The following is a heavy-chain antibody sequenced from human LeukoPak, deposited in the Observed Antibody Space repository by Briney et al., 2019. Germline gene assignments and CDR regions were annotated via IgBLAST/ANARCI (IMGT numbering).Heavy chain of an antibody. J-gene: IGHJ4*02. CDR3: AKDVGGSYYFDY. CDR1: GFTFNGYA. D-gene: IGHD1-26*01. CDR2: ISGSGGST. V-gene: IGHV3-23*01. Sequence: GGSLRPSCAASGFTFNGYAMSWVRQAPGKGLEWVSAISGSGGSTYYADSVKGRFTISRDNSKNTLYLQMNSLRAEDTAVYYCAKDVGGSYYFDYWGQGTLVTVSS.